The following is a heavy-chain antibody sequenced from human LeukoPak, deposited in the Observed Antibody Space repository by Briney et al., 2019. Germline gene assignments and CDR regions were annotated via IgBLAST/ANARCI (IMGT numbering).Heavy chain of an antibody. J-gene: IGHJ5*02. V-gene: IGHV4-59*08. CDR3: ARHTGSSWYFESYNWFAP. CDR2: IYYSGST. D-gene: IGHD6-13*01. CDR1: GGSISSYY. Sequence: SETLSLTCTVSGGSISSYYWSWIRQPPGKGLEWMGYIYYSGSTNYNPSLKSRVTISVDTSKNQFSLKLGSVTAADTAVYYCARHTGSSWYFESYNWFAPWGQGTLVTVSS.